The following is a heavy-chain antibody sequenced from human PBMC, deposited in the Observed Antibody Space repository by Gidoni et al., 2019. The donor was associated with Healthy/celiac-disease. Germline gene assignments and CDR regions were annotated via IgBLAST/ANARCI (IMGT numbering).Heavy chain of an antibody. CDR1: GLTLGDYA. D-gene: IGHD3-9*01. CDR2: IRSKAYGGTT. Sequence: EVQLVESGGGLVKPGRSLSLSCTASGLTLGDYAMSWFRQAPGKGLEWVGFIRSKAYGGTTEYAASVKGRITISRDDSKSIAYLQMNSLKTEDTAVYYCTRFKNYDILTGYSLGMDVWGQGTTVTVSS. V-gene: IGHV3-49*05. J-gene: IGHJ6*02. CDR3: TRFKNYDILTGYSLGMDV.